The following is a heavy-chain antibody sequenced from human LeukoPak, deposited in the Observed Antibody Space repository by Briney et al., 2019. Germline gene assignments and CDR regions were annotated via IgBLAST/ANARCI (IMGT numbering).Heavy chain of an antibody. D-gene: IGHD1-14*01. CDR3: ARGYTSDN. J-gene: IGHJ4*02. CDR1: RFTLSSDY. CDR2: IYSGGST. V-gene: IGHV3-66*01. Sequence: GGSLRLSCAASRFTLSSDYMSRVRQAPGKGLEWVSVIYSGGSTYYADSVKGRFTISRDNSKNTLNLQMNSLRAEDAAVYYCARGYTSDNWGQGTLVTVSS.